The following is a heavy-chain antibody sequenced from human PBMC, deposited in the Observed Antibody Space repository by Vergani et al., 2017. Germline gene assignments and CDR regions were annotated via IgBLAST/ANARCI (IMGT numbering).Heavy chain of an antibody. J-gene: IGHJ5*02. CDR1: GGSISSGDYY. CDR3: ARSSQLAADQNWFDP. V-gene: IGHV4-30-4*08. Sequence: QVQLQESGPGLVKPSQTLSLTCTVSGGSISSGDYYWSWIRQPPGKGLEWIGYIYYSGSTYYNPSLKSLVTISVDTSKNQFSLKISSVTAADTAVYYCARSSQLAADQNWFDPWGQGTLVTVSS. D-gene: IGHD6-6*01. CDR2: IYYSGST.